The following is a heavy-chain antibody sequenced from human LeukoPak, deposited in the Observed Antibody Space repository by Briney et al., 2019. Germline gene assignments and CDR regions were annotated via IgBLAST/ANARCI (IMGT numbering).Heavy chain of an antibody. CDR3: ARDPTHYDFWSGYYRGWFDP. CDR2: IYTSGST. V-gene: IGHV4-61*02. D-gene: IGHD3-3*01. CDR1: GGSISSGSYY. Sequence: SQTLSLTCTVSGGSISSGSYYWSWIRQPAGKGLEWIGRIYTSGSTNYNPSLKSRVTISVDTSKNQFSLKLSSVTAADTAVYYCARDPTHYDFWSGYYRGWFDPWGQGTLVTVSS. J-gene: IGHJ5*02.